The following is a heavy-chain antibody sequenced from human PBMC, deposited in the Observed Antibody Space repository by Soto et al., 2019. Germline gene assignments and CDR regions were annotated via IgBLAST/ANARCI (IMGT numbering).Heavy chain of an antibody. CDR1: GYTFTSYG. V-gene: IGHV1-18*01. Sequence: QVQLVQSGAEVKKPGASVKVSCKASGYTFTSYGISWVQQAPGQGLEWMGWISAYNGNTNYAQKLQGRVTMTTDTSTSTAYMELRSLRSDDTAVYYCARVLAGDYVDYYYYGMDVWGQGTTVTVSS. CDR2: ISAYNGNT. CDR3: ARVLAGDYVDYYYYGMDV. D-gene: IGHD4-17*01. J-gene: IGHJ6*02.